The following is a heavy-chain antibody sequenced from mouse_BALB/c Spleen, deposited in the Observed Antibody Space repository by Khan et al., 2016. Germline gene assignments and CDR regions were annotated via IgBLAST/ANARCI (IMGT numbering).Heavy chain of an antibody. CDR2: INSNGGST. D-gene: IGHD2-14*01. V-gene: IGHV5-6-3*01. CDR3: ARVRQAVDY. CDR1: GFTFSTYA. Sequence: EVELVESGGGLVQPGGSLKLSCAASGFTFSTYAMSWVRQTPDKRLEQVATINSNGGSTYYPDTVKGRFTISRDNAKNNLYLQMSSLKSEDTAMYYCARVRQAVDYWGQGTSVTVSS. J-gene: IGHJ4*01.